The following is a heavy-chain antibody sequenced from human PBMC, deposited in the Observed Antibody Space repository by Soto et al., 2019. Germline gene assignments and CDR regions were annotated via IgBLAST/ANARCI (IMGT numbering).Heavy chain of an antibody. CDR3: ARRLMVRGVIADYYGMDV. CDR2: INAGNGNT. CDR1: RYGYARYS. V-gene: IGHV1-3*01. Sequence: GASVKVSWKACRYGYARYSMHCLRQAPRQMVEWMGWINAGNGNTKYSQKFQGRVTITRDASASTAYMELSSLRSEDTAVYYCARRLMVRGVIADYYGMDVWGQGTTVTVSS. J-gene: IGHJ6*02. D-gene: IGHD3-10*01.